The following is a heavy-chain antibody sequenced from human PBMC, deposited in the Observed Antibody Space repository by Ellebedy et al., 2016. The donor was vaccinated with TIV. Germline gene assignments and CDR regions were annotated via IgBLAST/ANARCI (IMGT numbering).Heavy chain of an antibody. Sequence: GESLKISCKGSGYSFTSYWIGWVRQMPGKGLEWMGIIYPGDSDTRYSPSFQGQVTISADKSISTAYLQWSSLKASDTAMYYCAILGEFSGWLDAFDIWGQGTMVTVSS. D-gene: IGHD6-19*01. V-gene: IGHV5-51*01. CDR1: GYSFTSYW. CDR3: AILGEFSGWLDAFDI. CDR2: IYPGDSDT. J-gene: IGHJ3*02.